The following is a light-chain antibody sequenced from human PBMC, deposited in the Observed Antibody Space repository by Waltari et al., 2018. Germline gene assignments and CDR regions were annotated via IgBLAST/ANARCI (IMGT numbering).Light chain of an antibody. CDR2: DDN. Sequence: QSALTQPASVSGSPGQSITISCTGTSSDVGNYNLVSWYQQYPAKAPKVMIYDDNRRPEGVSDRFSGSKSGNTASLTMSGVQAEDEADYYCCSYAGSYTWVFGGGTKLTVL. CDR1: SSDVGNYNL. V-gene: IGLV2-23*01. J-gene: IGLJ3*02. CDR3: CSYAGSYTWV.